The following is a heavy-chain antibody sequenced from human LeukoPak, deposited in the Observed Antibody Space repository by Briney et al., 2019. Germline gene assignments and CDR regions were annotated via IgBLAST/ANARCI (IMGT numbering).Heavy chain of an antibody. CDR3: VDWDPVGY. J-gene: IGHJ4*02. V-gene: IGHV3-23*01. CDR1: GSTFSSYA. D-gene: IGHD3-9*01. CDR2: ISGSGDRT. Sequence: PGGSLRLSCAASGSTFSSYAMSWVRQAPGKGLEWVSAISGSGDRTDYADSVKGRFTISRDNSKNTLYLQMNSLRADDTAVYFCVDWDPVGYWGQGTLVTVSS.